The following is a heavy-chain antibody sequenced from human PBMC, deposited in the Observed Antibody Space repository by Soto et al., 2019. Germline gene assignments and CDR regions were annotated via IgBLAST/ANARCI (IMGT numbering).Heavy chain of an antibody. J-gene: IGHJ4*02. Sequence: ASVKVSCTASRYSFTNNDVRWVRQAPGQGLEWMGWMNPKSGQTAHEQKIQGRVILTRDTSINTVYMELSSLTSGDTAVYFCARRIPYGKLDSWGRGTQVTVSS. D-gene: IGHD1-1*01. CDR1: RYSFTNND. CDR3: ARRIPYGKLDS. CDR2: MNPKSGQT. V-gene: IGHV1-8*01.